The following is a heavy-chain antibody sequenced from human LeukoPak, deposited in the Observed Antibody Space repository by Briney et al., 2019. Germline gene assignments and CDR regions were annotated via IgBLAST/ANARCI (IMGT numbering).Heavy chain of an antibody. Sequence: SGPALVKPTQTLTLTCTFSGFSLTTSGMRMNWIRQPPRKALEWLARIDWDDEKFYSTSLKTRLTISRDTSKNQVVLTMTDMDPVDTATYYCARMRGGSIFGFDYWGQGTLVTVPS. J-gene: IGHJ4*02. CDR2: IDWDDEK. CDR3: ARMRGGSIFGFDY. CDR1: GFSLTTSGMR. V-gene: IGHV2-70*04. D-gene: IGHD3-3*02.